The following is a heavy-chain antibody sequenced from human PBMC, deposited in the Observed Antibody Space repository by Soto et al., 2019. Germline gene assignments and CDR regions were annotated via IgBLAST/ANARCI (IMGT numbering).Heavy chain of an antibody. CDR1: GFTFSSYA. CDR2: ISGSGGST. Sequence: EVQLLESGGGLVQPGGSLRLSCAASGFTFSSYAMSWVRQAPGKGLEWVSAISGSGGSTYYADSVKGRFTISRDNSKNPLYLQMNSLGAEDTAVYYCAKDRYDFWSGSHYYYYYMDVWGKGTTVTVSS. CDR3: AKDRYDFWSGSHYYYYYMDV. J-gene: IGHJ6*03. V-gene: IGHV3-23*01. D-gene: IGHD3-3*01.